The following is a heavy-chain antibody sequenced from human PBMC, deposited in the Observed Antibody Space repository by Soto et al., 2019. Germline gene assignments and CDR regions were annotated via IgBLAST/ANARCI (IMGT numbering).Heavy chain of an antibody. V-gene: IGHV3-49*03. J-gene: IGHJ6*02. D-gene: IGHD2-2*01. CDR1: GFTFGDYA. CDR3: TRDSTLPAGYCISTSCYRYYYGMDV. Sequence: GGSLRLSCTASGFTFGDYAMSWFRQAPGKGLEWVGFIRSKAYGGTTEYAASVKGRFTISRDDSKSIAYLQMNSLKTEDTAVYYCTRDSTLPAGYCISTSCYRYYYGMDVWGQGTTVTVSS. CDR2: IRSKAYGGTT.